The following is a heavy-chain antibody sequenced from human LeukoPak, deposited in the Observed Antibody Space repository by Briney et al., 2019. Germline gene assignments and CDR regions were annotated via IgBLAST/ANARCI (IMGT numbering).Heavy chain of an antibody. J-gene: IGHJ4*02. D-gene: IGHD2-15*01. V-gene: IGHV1-69*13. CDR3: ARVRCSGGSCYHDY. Sequence: GASVKVSCKASGGTFSSYAISWVRQAPGQGLEWMGGIIPIFGTASYAQKFQGRVTITADESTSTAYMELSSLRSEDTAVYYCARVRCSGGSCYHDYWGQGTLVTVSS. CDR1: GGTFSSYA. CDR2: IIPIFGTA.